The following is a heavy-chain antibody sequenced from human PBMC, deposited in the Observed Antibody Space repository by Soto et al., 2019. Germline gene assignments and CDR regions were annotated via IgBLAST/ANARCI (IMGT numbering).Heavy chain of an antibody. J-gene: IGHJ5*02. V-gene: IGHV1-3*01. CDR2: IKAINHHT. Sequence: GASLKVPCKVSGYTLISSAIHWLRRAPGQRLEWIECIKAINHHTKYSQKFQGRVYIHTDTSASTVIMDLRSLTSENTAVYYCARDHPHSNWNNFYTNNWFDPWGQGTLVTVSS. CDR3: ARDHPHSNWNNFYTNNWFDP. CDR1: GYTLISSA. D-gene: IGHD3-16*01.